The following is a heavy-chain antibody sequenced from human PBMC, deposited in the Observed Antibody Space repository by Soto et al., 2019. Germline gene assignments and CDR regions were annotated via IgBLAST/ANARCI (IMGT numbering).Heavy chain of an antibody. CDR2: ISAYNGNT. Sequence: QVQLVQSGAEVKKPGASVKVSCKASGYTFTSYGISWVRQAPGQGLEWMGWISAYNGNTNDAQKLQGRVTMTTDTSTSTGYMALRSLRSDGTAVYYCGRDLPPPDYWGQGTLVTVSS. CDR3: GRDLPPPDY. CDR1: GYTFTSYG. V-gene: IGHV1-18*01. J-gene: IGHJ4*02.